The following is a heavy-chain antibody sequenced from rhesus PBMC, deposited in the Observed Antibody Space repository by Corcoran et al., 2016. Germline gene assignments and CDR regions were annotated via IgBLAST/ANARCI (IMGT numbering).Heavy chain of an antibody. CDR3: AREGIAAAGTGYYGLDS. V-gene: IGHV4S7*01. D-gene: IGHD6-25*01. CDR2: IYGNRAHT. J-gene: IGHJ6*01. Sequence: QVQLQESGPGLVKPSETLSLTCAVSGGSISGGYGWSWIRQPPGKGLEWIGYIYGNRAHTNYNPSLKIRVTNSKDTSKNQFSLKLSTVTAADTAVDYCAREGIAAAGTGYYGLDSWGQGVVVTVSS. CDR1: GGSISGGYG.